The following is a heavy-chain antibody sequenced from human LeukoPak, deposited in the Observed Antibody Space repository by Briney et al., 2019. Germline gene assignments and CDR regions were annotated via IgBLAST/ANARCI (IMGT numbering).Heavy chain of an antibody. CDR2: IYSGGST. CDR3: ARDLSSGYYTYGMDV. J-gene: IGHJ6*02. D-gene: IGHD3-22*01. V-gene: IGHV3-53*01. CDR1: GFTVSSNY. Sequence: GGSLRLSCAASGFTVSSNYMSWVRQAPGKGLEWVSVIYSGGSTYYADSVKSRFTISRDNSKNTLYLQMNSLRAEDTAVYYCARDLSSGYYTYGMDVWGQGTTVTVSS.